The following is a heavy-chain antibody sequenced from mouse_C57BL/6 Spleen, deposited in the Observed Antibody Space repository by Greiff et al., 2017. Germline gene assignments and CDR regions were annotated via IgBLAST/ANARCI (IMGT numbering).Heavy chain of an antibody. V-gene: IGHV1-22*01. CDR2: INPNNGGT. D-gene: IGHD2-5*01. CDR3: ARPYYSNYNWYFDV. J-gene: IGHJ1*03. Sequence: EVQLQQSGPELVKPGASVKMSCKASGYTFTDYNMHWVKQSPGKSLEWIGYINPNNGGTSYNQKFKGKATLTVNKSSSTAYMELRSLTSEDSAVYYCARPYYSNYNWYFDVWGTGTTVTVSS. CDR1: GYTFTDYN.